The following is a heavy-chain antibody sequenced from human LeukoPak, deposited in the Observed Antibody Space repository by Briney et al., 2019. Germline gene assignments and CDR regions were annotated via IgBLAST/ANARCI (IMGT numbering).Heavy chain of an antibody. Sequence: GGSLKLSCAASGFTFSGSAMHWVRQASGKGLEWVGRIRSKANSYATAYAASVKGRFTISRDDSKNTAYLQMNSLKTEDTAVYYCTPTGYSNSDPSHPFDYWGQGPWSPSPQ. J-gene: IGHJ4*02. CDR1: GFTFSGSA. CDR2: IRSKANSYAT. V-gene: IGHV3-73*01. D-gene: IGHD1-26*01. CDR3: TPTGYSNSDPSHPFDY.